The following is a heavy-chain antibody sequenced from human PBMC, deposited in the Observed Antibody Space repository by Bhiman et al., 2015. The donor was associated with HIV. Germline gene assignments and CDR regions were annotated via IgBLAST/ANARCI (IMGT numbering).Heavy chain of an antibody. Sequence: QVQLVESGGGVVQPGRSLRLSCAASGFTFSSYGMHWVRQAPGKGLEWVAVIWYDGSNKYYADSVKGRFTISRDNSKNTLYLQMNSLRAEDTAVYYCATKASSSWPFDYWGQGTLVAVSS. D-gene: IGHD6-13*01. CDR3: ATKASSSWPFDY. V-gene: IGHV3-33*01. J-gene: IGHJ4*02. CDR1: GFTFSSYG. CDR2: IWYDGSNK.